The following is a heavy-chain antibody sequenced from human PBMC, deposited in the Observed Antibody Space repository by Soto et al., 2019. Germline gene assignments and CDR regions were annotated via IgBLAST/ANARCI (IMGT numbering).Heavy chain of an antibody. CDR2: IYYSGST. J-gene: IGHJ4*02. D-gene: IGHD3-3*01. CDR3: ALRFGDY. CDR1: GGSISSSSYY. Sequence: SETLSLTCTVSGGSISSSSYYWGWIRQPPGKGLEWIGSIYYSGSTYYNPSLKSRVTISVDTSKNQFSLKLSSVTAADTAVYYCALRFGDYWGQGALVTVSS. V-gene: IGHV4-39*01.